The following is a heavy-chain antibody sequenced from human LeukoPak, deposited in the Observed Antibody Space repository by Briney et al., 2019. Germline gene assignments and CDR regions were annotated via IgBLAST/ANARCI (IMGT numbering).Heavy chain of an antibody. V-gene: IGHV3-21*01. J-gene: IGHJ4*02. CDR1: GFTFSSYS. CDR3: ARDLYDGAAGYFDS. CDR2: ISSSSNYI. D-gene: IGHD2-8*01. Sequence: GGSLRLSCAASGFTFSSYSMNWVRQAPGKGLEWVSSISSSSNYIYYADSLKGRFTISRDNAKNSLYLRMNSLRAEDTAVYYCARDLYDGAAGYFDSWGQGTLVTVSS.